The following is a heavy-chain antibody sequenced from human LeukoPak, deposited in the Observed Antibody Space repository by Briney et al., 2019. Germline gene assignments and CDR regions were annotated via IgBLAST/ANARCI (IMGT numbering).Heavy chain of an antibody. Sequence: GGSLRLSCAASGFTISSYWMSWVRQAPGKGLEWVANIKQDGSEKYYVDSVKGRFTISRDNAKNSLYLQMNSLRVEDTAVYYCARAGFLEWLFPGDYWGQGTLVTVAP. D-gene: IGHD3-3*01. V-gene: IGHV3-7*01. CDR3: ARAGFLEWLFPGDY. CDR1: GFTISSYW. CDR2: IKQDGSEK. J-gene: IGHJ4*02.